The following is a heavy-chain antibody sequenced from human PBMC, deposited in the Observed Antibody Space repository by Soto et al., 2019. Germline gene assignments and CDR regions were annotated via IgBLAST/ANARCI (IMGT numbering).Heavy chain of an antibody. CDR3: SRYYDSLTGYNY. CDR2: ISSSSSYI. CDR1: GFTFSTDN. D-gene: IGHD3-9*01. V-gene: IGHV3-21*01. J-gene: IGHJ4*02. Sequence: EVQVVESGGGLVKPGGSLRLSCAVSGFTFSTDNMNWVRQAPGKGLQWVSSISSSSSYIYYADSVKGRFTISRDNAQNSLYLQMNSLRVEDTAVYYCSRYYDSLTGYNYWGQGTLVIVSS.